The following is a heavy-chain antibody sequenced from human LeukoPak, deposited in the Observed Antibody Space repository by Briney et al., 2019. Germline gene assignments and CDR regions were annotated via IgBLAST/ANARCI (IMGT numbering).Heavy chain of an antibody. CDR2: IYYSGST. V-gene: IGHV4-39*07. CDR1: GGSISSGGYY. D-gene: IGHD4-11*01. Sequence: SETLSLTCTVSGGSISSGGYYSGWIRQPPGKGLEWIGSIYYSGSTYYNPSLKSRVTISVDTSKNQFSLKLSSVTAADTAVYYCARDILLSMTTNWFDPWGQGTLVTVSS. CDR3: ARDILLSMTTNWFDP. J-gene: IGHJ5*02.